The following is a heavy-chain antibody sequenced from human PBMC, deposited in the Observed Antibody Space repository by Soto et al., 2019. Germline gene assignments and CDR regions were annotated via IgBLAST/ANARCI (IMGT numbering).Heavy chain of an antibody. J-gene: IGHJ6*02. CDR3: ARPVQSRSLSHYAMDV. CDR1: GYSFSTYW. CDR2: IYPGDSDT. Sequence: GESLKISCEGSGYSFSTYWIGWVRQMPGKGLEWMGIIYPGDSDTRYSPSFEGQVTISADKSINTAYLQWYNLKASDTAIYYCARPVQSRSLSHYAMDVWGQGTTVPVSS. V-gene: IGHV5-51*01.